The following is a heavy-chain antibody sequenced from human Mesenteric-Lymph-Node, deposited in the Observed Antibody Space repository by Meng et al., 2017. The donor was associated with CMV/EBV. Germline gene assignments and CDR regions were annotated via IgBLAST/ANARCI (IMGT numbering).Heavy chain of an antibody. Sequence: CKVSGYTLTELSMHWVRQAPGKGLEWMGGFDPEDGETIYAQKFQGRVTMTEDTSTDTAYMELSSLRSEDTAVYYCATVFKWELRNFDYWGQGTLVTVSS. CDR1: GYTLTELS. CDR3: ATVFKWELRNFDY. V-gene: IGHV1-24*01. J-gene: IGHJ4*02. D-gene: IGHD1-26*01. CDR2: FDPEDGET.